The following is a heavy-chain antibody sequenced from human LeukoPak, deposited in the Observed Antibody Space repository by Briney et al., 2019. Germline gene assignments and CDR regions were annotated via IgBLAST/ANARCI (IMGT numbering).Heavy chain of an antibody. Sequence: KPSETLSLTCTVSGGSISSYYWSWIRQPPGKGLEWIGYIYYSGSTNYNPSLKSRVTISVDTSKDQFSLKLSSVTAADTAVYYCAREELYCSSTSCYGDWFDPWGQGTLVTVSS. CDR2: IYYSGST. V-gene: IGHV4-59*01. CDR1: GGSISSYY. D-gene: IGHD2-2*01. J-gene: IGHJ5*02. CDR3: AREELYCSSTSCYGDWFDP.